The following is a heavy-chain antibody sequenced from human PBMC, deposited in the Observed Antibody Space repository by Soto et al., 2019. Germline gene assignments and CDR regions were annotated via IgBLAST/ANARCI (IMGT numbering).Heavy chain of an antibody. J-gene: IGHJ4*02. CDR2: ISSSSSYI. CDR3: ARDRGTIFGVAHLQPDY. Sequence: GGSLRLSCAASGFTFSSYSMNWVRQAPGKGLEWVSSISSSSSYIYYADSVKGRFTISRDNAKNSLYLQMNSLRAEDTAVYYCARDRGTIFGVAHLQPDYWGQGALVTVSS. CDR1: GFTFSSYS. V-gene: IGHV3-21*01. D-gene: IGHD3-3*01.